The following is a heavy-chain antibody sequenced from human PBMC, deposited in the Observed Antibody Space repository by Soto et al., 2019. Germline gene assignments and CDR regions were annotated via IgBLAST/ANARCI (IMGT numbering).Heavy chain of an antibody. Sequence: GESLKISCKGSGYSFTSYWIGWVRQMPGKGLEWMGIIYPGDSDTRYSPSFQGQVTISADKSISTAYLQWSSLKASDTAMYYCARLDYSNYDQNPYYFDYWGQGTLVTVSS. V-gene: IGHV5-51*01. D-gene: IGHD4-4*01. CDR3: ARLDYSNYDQNPYYFDY. CDR2: IYPGDSDT. J-gene: IGHJ4*02. CDR1: GYSFTSYW.